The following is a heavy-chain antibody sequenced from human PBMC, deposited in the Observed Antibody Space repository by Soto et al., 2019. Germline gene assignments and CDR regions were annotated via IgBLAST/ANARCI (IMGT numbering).Heavy chain of an antibody. D-gene: IGHD1-7*01. J-gene: IGHJ5*02. CDR3: ARDRGSNWNYGGFDD. V-gene: IGHV1-18*01. CDR2: ISGYNGNT. CDR1: GYTFTSYG. Sequence: QVQLEQSGAEVKKPGASVKVSCKASGYTFTSYGISWVRQAPGQGLEWMGRISGYNGNTNYAQKFQGRVTMTTDTSTSTAYMERRSLRSDATAVYYWARDRGSNWNYGGFDDWGQGTLVTVSS.